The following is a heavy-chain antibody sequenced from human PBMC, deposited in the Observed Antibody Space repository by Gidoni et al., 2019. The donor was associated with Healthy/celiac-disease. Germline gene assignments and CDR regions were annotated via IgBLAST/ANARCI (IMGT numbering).Heavy chain of an antibody. CDR1: GGSFSAYY. D-gene: IGHD3-10*01. V-gene: IGHV4-34*01. CDR2: INHRGST. J-gene: IGHJ4*02. Sequence: QVQLQQWGAGLSQPSETLSLPCAVYGGSFSAYYWIWIRQPPGQGLECIGEINHRGSTNYNPSLKSGVTISVDTSKKRFSLKLRSVTAADMAVYYCARALMVRGVMDYWGQGTLVTVSS. CDR3: ARALMVRGVMDY.